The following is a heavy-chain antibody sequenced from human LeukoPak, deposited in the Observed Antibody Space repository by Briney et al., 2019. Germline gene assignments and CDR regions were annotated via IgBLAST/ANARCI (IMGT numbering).Heavy chain of an antibody. J-gene: IGHJ4*02. V-gene: IGHV3-30*02. CDR3: AKVLFGSSSTPLQFFDY. CDR2: IRYDGSNI. CDR1: GFNFSRFG. Sequence: GGSLRLSCAASGFNFSRFGMHWVRQALGGGLEWGAFIRYDGSNIHFADSVKGPFTISRDNSKTTLYLQITRLRAEDTAVYYCAKVLFGSSSTPLQFFDYWGQGTLVTVSS. D-gene: IGHD6-6*01.